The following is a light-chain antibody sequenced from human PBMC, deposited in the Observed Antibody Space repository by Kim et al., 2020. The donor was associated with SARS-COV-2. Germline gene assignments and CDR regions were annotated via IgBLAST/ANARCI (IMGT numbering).Light chain of an antibody. CDR3: QSYDSSLTAVV. CDR2: DNN. Sequence: QSVLAQPPSVSGAPGQRVTISCTGSSSNIGGFAVHWYLQIPGTAPKLLIHDNNSRPSEVPDRFSGSKSGSSASLAITGLQAEDEGYYYCQSYDSSLTAVVFGGGTKLTVL. V-gene: IGLV1-40*01. CDR1: SSNIGGFA. J-gene: IGLJ2*01.